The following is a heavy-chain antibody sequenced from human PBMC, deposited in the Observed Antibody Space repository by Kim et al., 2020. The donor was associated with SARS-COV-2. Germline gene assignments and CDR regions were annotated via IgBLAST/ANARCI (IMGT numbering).Heavy chain of an antibody. Sequence: QQFQGRVTMTEDTSTDTAYMELSSLRSEDTAVYYCATAGPIPYYYYDMDVWGKGTTVTVSS. D-gene: IGHD2-2*02. J-gene: IGHJ6*03. V-gene: IGHV1-24*01. CDR3: ATAGPIPYYYYDMDV.